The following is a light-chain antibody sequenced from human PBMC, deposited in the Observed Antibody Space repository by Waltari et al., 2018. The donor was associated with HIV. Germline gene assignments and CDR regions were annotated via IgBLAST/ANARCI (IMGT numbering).Light chain of an antibody. CDR1: SGSIDSNF. CDR3: QSYDSSGVVV. J-gene: IGLJ2*01. CDR2: EDN. V-gene: IGLV6-57*04. Sequence: NFILTQPHSVSESPGKTVIISCTRTSGSIDSNFVQWYQQRAGSAPISVIYEDNERPSAVPVRFSGSIDRSSNSASLSISGLKTEDEADYYCQSYDSSGVVVFGGGTKLTVL.